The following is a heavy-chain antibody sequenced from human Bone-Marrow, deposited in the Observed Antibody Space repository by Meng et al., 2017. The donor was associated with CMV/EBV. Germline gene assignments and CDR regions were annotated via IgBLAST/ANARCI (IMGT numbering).Heavy chain of an antibody. CDR2: TYYSGST. CDR1: GGSISSSSYY. V-gene: IGHV4-39*07. J-gene: IGHJ4*02. CDR3: ARVVIHGREFDY. Sequence: GSLRLSCTVSGGSISSSSYYWGWIRQPPGKGLEWIGSTYYSGSTYYNPSLKSRVTISVDTSKNQFSLKLSSVTAADTAVYYCARVVIHGREFDYWGQGTLVTVSS. D-gene: IGHD5-18*01.